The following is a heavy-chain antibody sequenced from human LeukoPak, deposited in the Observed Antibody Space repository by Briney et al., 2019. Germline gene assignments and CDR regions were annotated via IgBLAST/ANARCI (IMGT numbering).Heavy chain of an antibody. CDR1: GFTFSSYW. D-gene: IGHD5-12*01. CDR3: ARVHHVMGYSGYDADY. CDR2: IKQDGSEK. Sequence: GGSLGLSCAASGFTFSSYWMSWVRQAPGKGLEWVANIKQDGSEKYYVDSVKGRFTISRDNAKNSLYLQMNSLRAEDTAVYYCARVHHVMGYSGYDADYWGQGTLATVSS. V-gene: IGHV3-7*04. J-gene: IGHJ4*02.